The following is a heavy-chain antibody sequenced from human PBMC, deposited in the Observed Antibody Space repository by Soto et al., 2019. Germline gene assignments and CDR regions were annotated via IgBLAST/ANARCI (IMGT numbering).Heavy chain of an antibody. D-gene: IGHD4-17*01. CDR3: ARAGRVTVTGAFDI. J-gene: IGHJ3*02. CDR1: GFTFSSYS. V-gene: IGHV3-48*01. CDR2: ITSSSSPI. Sequence: EVQLVESGGGLVQPGGSLRLSCAASGFTFSSYSMNWVRQAPGKGLEWVSFITSSSSPIYYADSVKGRFTISRDNAKNSLYLQMNSLRAEDTAVYYCARAGRVTVTGAFDIWGQGTMVTVFS.